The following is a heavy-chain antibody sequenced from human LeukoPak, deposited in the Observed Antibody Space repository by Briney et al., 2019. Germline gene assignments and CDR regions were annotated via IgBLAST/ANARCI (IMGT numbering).Heavy chain of an antibody. J-gene: IGHJ4*02. CDR3: ARGGRKQQLAQDRNDY. D-gene: IGHD6-13*01. V-gene: IGHV3-7*01. CDR2: IKQDGSEK. Sequence: GGSLRLSCAASGFTFSSYWMSWVRQAPGKGLEWVANIKQDGSEKYYVDSVKGRFTISRDNAKNSLYLQMNSLRVEDTAVYYCARGGRKQQLAQDRNDYWGQGTLVTVSS. CDR1: GFTFSSYW.